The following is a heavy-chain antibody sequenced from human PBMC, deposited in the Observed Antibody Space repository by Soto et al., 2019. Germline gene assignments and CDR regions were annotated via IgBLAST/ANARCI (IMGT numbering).Heavy chain of an antibody. J-gene: IGHJ4*02. Sequence: GGSLRVSCAASGFTFTNSRMSWVRQAPGKGLEWVGRIKSKTDGGSTDYAAPVKDRFTISRDDSKNTLYLQMNSLKTEDTAVYFCATDQSGYDFWSAYPFDCWGQGTLVTVSS. D-gene: IGHD3-3*01. CDR2: IKSKTDGGST. CDR3: ATDQSGYDFWSAYPFDC. V-gene: IGHV3-15*01. CDR1: GFTFTNSR.